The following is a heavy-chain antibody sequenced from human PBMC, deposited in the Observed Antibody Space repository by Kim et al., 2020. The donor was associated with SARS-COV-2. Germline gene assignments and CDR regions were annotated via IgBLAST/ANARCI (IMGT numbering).Heavy chain of an antibody. CDR3: ARDYYDFWSGYSGLGFEP. V-gene: IGHV4-39*07. Sequence: SETLSLTCTVSGGSISSSSYYWGWIRQPPGKGLEWIGSIYYSGSTYYNPSLKSRVTISVDTSKNQFSLKLSSVTAADTAVYYCARDYYDFWSGYSGLGFEPWGQGTLVTVSS. CDR1: GGSISSSSYY. D-gene: IGHD3-3*01. J-gene: IGHJ5*02. CDR2: IYYSGST.